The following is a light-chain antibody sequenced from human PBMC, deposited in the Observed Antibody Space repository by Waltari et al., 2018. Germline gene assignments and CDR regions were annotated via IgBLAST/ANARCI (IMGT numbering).Light chain of an antibody. CDR3: QQYGISPWT. CDR2: GAS. V-gene: IGKV3-20*01. Sequence: EIVLTQSPGTLSLSPGERATLSCRASPSVSSRYLAWYQQKPGQAPRLLIYGASSRATCIPDRFSGSGSGTDFTLTISRLEPEDFAVYYCQQYGISPWTFGPGTKVEIK. CDR1: PSVSSRY. J-gene: IGKJ1*01.